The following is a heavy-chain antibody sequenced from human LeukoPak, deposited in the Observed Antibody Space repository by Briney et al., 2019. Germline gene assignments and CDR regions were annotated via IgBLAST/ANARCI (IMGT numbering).Heavy chain of an antibody. V-gene: IGHV3-30*04. D-gene: IGHD3-22*01. CDR3: ARSSQGDSSGYWWDY. CDR2: ISYDGSNK. J-gene: IGHJ4*02. CDR1: GFTFSSYA. Sequence: GGSLRLSCAASGFTFSSYAMHWVRQAPGKGLEWVAVISYDGSNKYYADSVKGRFTISRDNAKNSLYLQMNSLRVEDTAVYYCARSSQGDSSGYWWDYWGQGTLVTVSS.